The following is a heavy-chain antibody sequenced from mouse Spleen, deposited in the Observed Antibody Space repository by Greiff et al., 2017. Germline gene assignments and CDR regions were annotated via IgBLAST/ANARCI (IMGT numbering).Heavy chain of an antibody. CDR3: TKKYGKGDWFAY. J-gene: IGHJ3*01. Sequence: PLQQSGAELVRPGASVKLSCTASGFNIKDYYMHWVKQRPEQGLEWIGRIDPEDGDTEYAPKFQGKATMTADTSSNTAYLQLSSLTSEDTAVYYCTKKYGKGDWFAYWGQGTLVTVSA. V-gene: IGHV14-1*01. D-gene: IGHD2-10*02. CDR2: IDPEDGDT. CDR1: GFNIKDYY.